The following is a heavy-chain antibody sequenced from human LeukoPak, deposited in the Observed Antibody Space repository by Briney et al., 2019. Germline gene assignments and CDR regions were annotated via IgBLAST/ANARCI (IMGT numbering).Heavy chain of an antibody. Sequence: SETLSLTCAVYGGSFSGYYWSWIRQPPGKGLEWIGEINHSGSTNYNPSLKSRVTISVDTSKNQFSLKLSSVTAADTAVYYCARARSVMITFGGVGSHFDYWGQGTLVTVSS. CDR1: GGSFSGYY. CDR2: INHSGST. CDR3: ARARSVMITFGGVGSHFDY. V-gene: IGHV4-34*01. J-gene: IGHJ4*02. D-gene: IGHD3-16*01.